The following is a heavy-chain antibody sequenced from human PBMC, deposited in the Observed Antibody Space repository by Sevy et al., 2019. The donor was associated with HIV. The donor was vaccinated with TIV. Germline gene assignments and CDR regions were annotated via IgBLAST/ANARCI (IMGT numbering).Heavy chain of an antibody. CDR1: GFTFGNYW. V-gene: IGHV3-74*01. J-gene: IGHJ3*02. CDR2: INNDGSNT. Sequence: GGSLRLSCAATGFTFGNYWMHWVRQAPGKGLVWISRINNDGSNTNYADSVKGRFTTSRDNAKNTLYLQMNSLRAEDTAVYYCGREMISMVPGVPDAFDIWCQGTMVTVSS. D-gene: IGHD3-10*01. CDR3: GREMISMVPGVPDAFDI.